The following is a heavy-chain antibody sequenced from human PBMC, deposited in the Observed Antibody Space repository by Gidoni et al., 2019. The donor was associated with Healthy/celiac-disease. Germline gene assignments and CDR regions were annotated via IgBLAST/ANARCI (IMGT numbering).Heavy chain of an antibody. Sequence: EVQLVESGGGLVQPGGSLRLSCAAPGFTFSSYSMNWVRQAPGKGLEWVSYISSSSSTIYYADSVKGRFTISRDNAKNSLYLQMNSLRDEDTAVYYCARDFTVTRNYYYYGMDVWGQGTTVTVSS. J-gene: IGHJ6*02. CDR2: ISSSSSTI. V-gene: IGHV3-48*02. CDR3: ARDFTVTRNYYYYGMDV. CDR1: GFTFSSYS. D-gene: IGHD4-4*01.